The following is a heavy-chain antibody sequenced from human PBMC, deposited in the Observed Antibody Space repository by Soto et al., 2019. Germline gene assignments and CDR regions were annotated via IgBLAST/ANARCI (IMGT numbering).Heavy chain of an antibody. D-gene: IGHD3-22*01. V-gene: IGHV5-10-1*01. CDR2: IDPSDSYT. J-gene: IGHJ4*02. CDR1: GYSFTSYW. Sequence: PGESLKISCNGSGYSFTSYWISWVRQMPGKGLEWMGRIDPSDSYTNYSPSFQGHVTISADKSISTAYLQWSSLKASDTAMYYCARHSVRDYYDSSGNWNYWGQGTLVTVS. CDR3: ARHSVRDYYDSSGNWNY.